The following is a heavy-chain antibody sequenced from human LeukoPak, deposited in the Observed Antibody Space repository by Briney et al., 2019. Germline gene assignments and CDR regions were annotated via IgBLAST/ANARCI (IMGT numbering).Heavy chain of an antibody. J-gene: IGHJ3*02. CDR1: GGSISSSSYY. CDR2: IYYSGST. V-gene: IGHV4-39*07. D-gene: IGHD3-22*01. CDR3: ARGPYSYDSSGAFDI. Sequence: SETLSLTCTVSGGSISSSSYYWGWIRQPPGKGLEWIGSIYYSGSTDYNPSLKSRVTISVDTSKNQFSLKLSSVTAADTAVYFCARGPYSYDSSGAFDIWGQGTMVTVSS.